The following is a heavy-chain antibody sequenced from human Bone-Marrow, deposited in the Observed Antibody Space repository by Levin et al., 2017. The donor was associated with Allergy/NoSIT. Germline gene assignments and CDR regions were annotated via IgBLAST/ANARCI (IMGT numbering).Heavy chain of an antibody. V-gene: IGHV3-30*04. Sequence: HPGGSLRLSCAASGFTFSTYALHWVRQAPGKGLEWVTLISNDGHRELYVDSVKGRFTISRDNSRNTVSLQMDSLRIEDTAVYYCVRDHYDYGGNGVFAHWGQGTPVIVSS. CDR2: ISNDGHRE. CDR1: GFTFSTYA. J-gene: IGHJ4*02. CDR3: VRDHYDYGGNGVFAH. D-gene: IGHD4-23*01.